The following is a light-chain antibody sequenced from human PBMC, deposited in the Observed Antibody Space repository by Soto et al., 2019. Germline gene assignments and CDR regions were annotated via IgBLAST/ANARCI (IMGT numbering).Light chain of an antibody. Sequence: QSVLTQPASVSGSPGQSITISCTGTSSDVGGYNYVSWYQQHPGKAPKLMIYDVSDRPSGVSNRFSGSKSGNTASLTISGLQAEDEADYYCSSHTSSITVLFGGGTKLTVL. V-gene: IGLV2-14*01. CDR1: SSDVGGYNY. J-gene: IGLJ2*01. CDR3: SSHTSSITVL. CDR2: DVS.